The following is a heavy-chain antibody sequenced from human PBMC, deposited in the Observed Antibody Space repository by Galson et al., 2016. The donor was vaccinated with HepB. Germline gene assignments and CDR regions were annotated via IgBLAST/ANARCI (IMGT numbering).Heavy chain of an antibody. CDR2: VYTSGIT. CDR3: ARHGYGYTYGNNWFES. D-gene: IGHD5-18*01. CDR1: GDSISSGSFY. Sequence: TLSLTCTVSGDSISSGSFYWSWIRQPVGKGLEWIGRVYTSGITHYNASLKSRVTISLNTSKNQFSLRLTSVTAADTAIYYCARHGYGYTYGNNWFESWGQGTLVTVSS. V-gene: IGHV4-61*02. J-gene: IGHJ5*01.